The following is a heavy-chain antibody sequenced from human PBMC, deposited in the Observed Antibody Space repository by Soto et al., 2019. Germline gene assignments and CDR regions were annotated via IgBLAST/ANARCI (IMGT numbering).Heavy chain of an antibody. Sequence: ASVKVSCKASGYTFTGYYMHWVRQAPGQGLEWMGWINPNSGGTNYAQKFQGWVTMTRDTSISTAYMELSRLRSDDTAVYYCARDLTNSIFPSYYFDYWRQGTLVTVSS. V-gene: IGHV1-2*04. CDR1: GYTFTGYY. CDR3: ARDLTNSIFPSYYFDY. J-gene: IGHJ4*02. CDR2: INPNSGGT. D-gene: IGHD3-9*01.